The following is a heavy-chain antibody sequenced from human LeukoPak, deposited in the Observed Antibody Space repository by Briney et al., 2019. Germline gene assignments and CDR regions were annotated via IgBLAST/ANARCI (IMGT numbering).Heavy chain of an antibody. Sequence: RAGGSLRLSCAASGFTFDDYAMHWVRQAPGKGLEWVSGISWNSGSIGYADSVKGRFTISRDNAKNSLYLQTNSLRAEDMALYYCAKDISSSHYIGAFDIWGQGTMVTVSS. V-gene: IGHV3-9*03. CDR1: GFTFDDYA. CDR3: AKDISSSHYIGAFDI. D-gene: IGHD6-6*01. J-gene: IGHJ3*02. CDR2: ISWNSGSI.